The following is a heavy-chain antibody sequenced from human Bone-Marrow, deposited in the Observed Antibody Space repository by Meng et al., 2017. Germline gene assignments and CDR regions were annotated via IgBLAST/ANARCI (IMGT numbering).Heavy chain of an antibody. D-gene: IGHD3-16*02. J-gene: IGHJ3*02. CDR3: AREQGDYVWESYLSGPVASDAFDI. CDR1: GFTFSSYW. Sequence: GESLKISCAASGFTFSSYWMSWVRQAPGKGLEWVANIKQDGSEKYYVDSVKGRFTISRDNAKNSLYLQMNSLRAEDTAVYYCAREQGDYVWESYLSGPVASDAFDIWGQGTMVTVSS. CDR2: IKQDGSEK. V-gene: IGHV3-7*01.